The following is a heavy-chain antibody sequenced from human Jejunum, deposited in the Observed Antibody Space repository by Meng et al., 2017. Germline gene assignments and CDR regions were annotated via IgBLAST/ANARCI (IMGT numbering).Heavy chain of an antibody. V-gene: IGHV1-2*02. CDR3: VSDGAATGTGFND. J-gene: IGHJ4*01. Sequence: ASVKVSCKTSGYTFADYYMHWVRQAPGQGLEWMGWINPHGDDTNYAQKFQGRVTMTRDTSITTAYMELSRLGSDDTALYYCVSDGAATGTGFNDWGQGNQVNGAS. CDR1: GYTFADYY. CDR2: INPHGDDT. D-gene: IGHD6-13*01.